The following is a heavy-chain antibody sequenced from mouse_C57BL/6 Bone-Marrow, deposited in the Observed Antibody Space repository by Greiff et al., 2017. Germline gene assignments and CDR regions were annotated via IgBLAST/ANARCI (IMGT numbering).Heavy chain of an antibody. V-gene: IGHV1-5*01. J-gene: IGHJ1*03. CDR1: GYTFTSYS. CDR3: TSEVYCDGSAWYMDV. Sequence: EVKLMESGTVLARPGASVKMSCTTSGYTFTSYSMHWVQQRPGQGLEWIGAIYPGNSDTSSNDKFKGKANLTAVTSASTAYMELSSLTNERCAGYYGTSEVYCDGSAWYMDVWGTGTAVTVSS. D-gene: IGHD1-1*01. CDR2: IYPGNSDT.